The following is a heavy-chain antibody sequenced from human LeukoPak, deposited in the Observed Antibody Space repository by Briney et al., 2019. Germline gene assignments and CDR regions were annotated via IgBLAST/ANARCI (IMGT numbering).Heavy chain of an antibody. J-gene: IGHJ4*02. CDR2: IWYDGSKK. D-gene: IGHD1-26*01. V-gene: IGHV3-30*04. CDR1: RFTFSSYT. CDR3: VSDWDGY. Sequence: GGSLRLSCAASRFTFSSYTLHWVRQTPGKGLEWVALIWYDGSKKDYADSVKGRFTISRDNSKNTLYLQMNSLRAEDTAVYYCVSDWDGYWGQGTLVTVSS.